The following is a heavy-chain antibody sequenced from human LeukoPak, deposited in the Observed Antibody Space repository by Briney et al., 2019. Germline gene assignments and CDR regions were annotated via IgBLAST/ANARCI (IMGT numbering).Heavy chain of an antibody. CDR3: VRGDRNSYFDY. D-gene: IGHD4-23*01. J-gene: IGHJ4*02. Sequence: PGGSLRLSCAASGFTFSLYPMHWVRQAPGKGLEWVTVISYDGTNKFYADSVKGRFTISRDNSKNTLYLQMSSLRADDTAVYYCVRGDRNSYFDYWGQGTLVTVSS. CDR1: GFTFSLYP. CDR2: ISYDGTNK. V-gene: IGHV3-30*04.